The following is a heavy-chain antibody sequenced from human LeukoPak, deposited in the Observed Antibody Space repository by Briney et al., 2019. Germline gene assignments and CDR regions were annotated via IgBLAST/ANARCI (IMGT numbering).Heavy chain of an antibody. J-gene: IGHJ4*02. CDR2: IYYSGST. CDR3: ARDRERGMVRGILDY. V-gene: IGHV4-30-4*07. Sequence: PSQTLSLTCAVSGGSFSSGGYSWSWIRQPPGKGLEWIGYIYYSGSTYYNPSLKSRVTISVDTSKNQFSLKLSSVTAADTAVYYCARDRERGMVRGILDYWGQGTLVTVSS. D-gene: IGHD3-10*01. CDR1: GGSFSSGGYS.